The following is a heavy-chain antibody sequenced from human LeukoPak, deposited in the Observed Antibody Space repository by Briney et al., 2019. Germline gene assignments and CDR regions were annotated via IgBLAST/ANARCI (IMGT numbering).Heavy chain of an antibody. J-gene: IGHJ4*02. D-gene: IGHD6-13*01. CDR2: ISGSGSGT. Sequence: GGSLRLSCAASGFTFSSYAMNWVRQAPGKGLEWVSAISGSGSGTYSADSVKGRFTISRDNSKNTLFLQMNSLRAEDTAVYYCAKSGSSSWREFEYWGQGTLATVSS. CDR1: GFTFSSYA. V-gene: IGHV3-23*01. CDR3: AKSGSSSWREFEY.